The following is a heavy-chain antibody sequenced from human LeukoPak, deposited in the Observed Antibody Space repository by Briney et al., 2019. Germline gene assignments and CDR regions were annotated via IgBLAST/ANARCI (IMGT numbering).Heavy chain of an antibody. CDR3: ARYTTGDFDY. CDR2: IDPSDSYS. CDR1: GYSFTSYW. D-gene: IGHD1-1*01. V-gene: IGHV5-10-1*01. Sequence: GESLRISCQGSGYSFTSYWISWVRQMPGKGLEWMGRIDPSDSYSSYSPSFQGHVTISADKSISTAYLQWSSLKASDTAMYYCARYTTGDFDYWGQGTLVTVSS. J-gene: IGHJ4*02.